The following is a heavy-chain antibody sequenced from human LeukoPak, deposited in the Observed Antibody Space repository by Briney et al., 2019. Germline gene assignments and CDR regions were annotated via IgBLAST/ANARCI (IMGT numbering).Heavy chain of an antibody. D-gene: IGHD1-26*01. J-gene: IGHJ4*02. V-gene: IGHV4-39*01. CDR3: ARRKASYDRYYFDY. Sequence: SETLSLTCTVSGGSISSSSYYWGWIRQPPGKGLEWIGSIYYSGSTYYNPSLKSRVTISVDTSKNQFSLKLSSVTAADTAVYYCARRKASYDRYYFDYWAREPWSPSPQ. CDR2: IYYSGST. CDR1: GGSISSSSYY.